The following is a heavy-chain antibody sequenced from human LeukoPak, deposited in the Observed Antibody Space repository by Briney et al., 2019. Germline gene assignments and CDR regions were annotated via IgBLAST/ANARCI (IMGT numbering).Heavy chain of an antibody. Sequence: SGGSLRLSCAASGFTFSDSAMKWVRQASGKGLEWVGHIRGKTNSYATAYAASVRGRFTISRDDSKNTAYLQMNSLKTEDTAVYSCTGGSGWYSPDYWGQGTLVTVSS. CDR1: GFTFSDSA. D-gene: IGHD6-19*01. V-gene: IGHV3-73*01. J-gene: IGHJ4*02. CDR3: TGGSGWYSPDY. CDR2: IRGKTNSYAT.